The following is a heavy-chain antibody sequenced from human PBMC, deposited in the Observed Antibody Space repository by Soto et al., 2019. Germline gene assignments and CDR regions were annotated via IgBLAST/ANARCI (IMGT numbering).Heavy chain of an antibody. D-gene: IGHD3-3*01. V-gene: IGHV3-9*01. J-gene: IGHJ6*03. CDR2: ISWNSGSI. Sequence: PGGSLRLSCAASGFTFDDYAMHWVRQAPGKGLEWVSGISWNSGSIGYADSVKSRFTISRDNAKNSLYLQMNSLRAEDTALYYCAKGLGITIFGVVDLYYMDVWGKGTTVTVSS. CDR1: GFTFDDYA. CDR3: AKGLGITIFGVVDLYYMDV.